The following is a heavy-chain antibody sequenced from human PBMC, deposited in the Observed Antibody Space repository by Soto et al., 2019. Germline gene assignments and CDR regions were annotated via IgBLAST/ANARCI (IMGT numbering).Heavy chain of an antibody. Sequence: EVQLVESGGGLVQPGGSLRLSCAASGFTFSSYSMNWVRQAPGKGLEWVSYISSSSSTIYYADSVKGRFTISRDNAKNSLYLQMNSLRAEDTAVYYCARGSPPTSNYWGQGTLVTVSS. CDR3: ARGSPPTSNY. V-gene: IGHV3-48*01. CDR2: ISSSSSTI. J-gene: IGHJ4*02. D-gene: IGHD1-26*01. CDR1: GFTFSSYS.